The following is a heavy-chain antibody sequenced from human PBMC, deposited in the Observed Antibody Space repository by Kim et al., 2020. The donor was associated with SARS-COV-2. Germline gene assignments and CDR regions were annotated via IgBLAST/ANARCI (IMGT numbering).Heavy chain of an antibody. CDR1: GYSFTSYW. Sequence: GESLKISCKGSGYSFTSYWIGWVRQMPGKGLEWMGIIYPGDSDTRYSPSFQGQITISADKSISTAYLQWSSLKAPDAAMYYCARWGSRYSSGWYKYGMDVGGQGTTVTVSS. D-gene: IGHD6-19*01. CDR3: ARWGSRYSSGWYKYGMDV. V-gene: IGHV5-51*01. CDR2: IYPGDSDT. J-gene: IGHJ6*02.